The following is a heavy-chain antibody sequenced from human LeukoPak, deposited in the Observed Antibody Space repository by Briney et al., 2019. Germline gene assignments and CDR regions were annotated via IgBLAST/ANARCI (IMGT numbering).Heavy chain of an antibody. Sequence: PGGSLRPSCAASGFTFSDSAMSWVRQASGRGLEWVSLISASGGNSYYADSVKGRFTVSRDSSKNTLHLQMNSLRAEDTAVYYCARDIELNCWGQGTLVTVSS. V-gene: IGHV3-23*01. CDR3: ARDIELNC. D-gene: IGHD1-1*01. J-gene: IGHJ4*02. CDR2: ISASGGNS. CDR1: GFTFSDSA.